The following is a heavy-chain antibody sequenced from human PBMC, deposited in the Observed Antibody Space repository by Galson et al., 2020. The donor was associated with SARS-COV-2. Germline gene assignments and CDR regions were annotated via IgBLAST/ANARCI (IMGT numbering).Heavy chain of an antibody. CDR2: IYYSGST. V-gene: IGHV4-59*01. CDR3: ARAGRGQQLALTYYYYYGMDV. J-gene: IGHJ6*02. CDR1: GGSISSYY. D-gene: IGHD6-13*01. Sequence: ETSETLSLTCTVSGGSISSYYWSWTRQPPGKGLEWIGYIYYSGSTNYNPSLKSRVTISVDTSKNQFSLKLSSVTAADTAVYYCARAGRGQQLALTYYYYYGMDVWGQGTTVTVSS.